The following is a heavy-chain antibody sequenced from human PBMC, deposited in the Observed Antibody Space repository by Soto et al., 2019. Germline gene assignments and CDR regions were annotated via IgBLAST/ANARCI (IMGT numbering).Heavy chain of an antibody. D-gene: IGHD3-3*01. Sequence: QVQLVQSGAEVKKPGSSVKVSCKASGGTFSSYAISWVRQAPGQGLEWMGGIIPIFGTANYAQKFQGRVTITADESTSTAYMELSSLRCEDTAVYYCAREGNFWSGYYTRGPSGYYYYGMDVWGQGTTVTVSS. CDR3: AREGNFWSGYYTRGPSGYYYYGMDV. CDR2: IIPIFGTA. CDR1: GGTFSSYA. J-gene: IGHJ6*02. V-gene: IGHV1-69*01.